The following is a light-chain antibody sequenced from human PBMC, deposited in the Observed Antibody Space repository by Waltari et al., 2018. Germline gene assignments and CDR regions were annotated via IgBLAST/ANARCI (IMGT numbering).Light chain of an antibody. Sequence: DIQMTQSPSTVSASVGDRVTINCQASQDLSNYLNLYQQKPGKAPKLLSYDASNLEKGVPSRLRASCSGTDFTFAIHSLQPEATAPYYCPQDDDPPLPFGGATKVEIK. CDR2: DAS. J-gene: IGKJ4*01. CDR3: PQDDDPPLP. V-gene: IGKV1-33*01. CDR1: QDLSNY.